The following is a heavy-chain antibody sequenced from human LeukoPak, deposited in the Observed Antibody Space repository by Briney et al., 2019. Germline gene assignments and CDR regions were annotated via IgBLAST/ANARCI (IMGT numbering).Heavy chain of an antibody. CDR3: AKGDPYYDILTGASIIDYYYGMDV. CDR1: GFTFDDYA. J-gene: IGHJ6*02. D-gene: IGHD3-9*01. Sequence: GGSLRLSCAASGFTFDDYAMHWVRQAPGKGLEWVSGISWNSGSIGYADSVKGRFTISRDNAKNSLYLQMNSLRAEDTALYYCAKGDPYYDILTGASIIDYYYGMDVWGQGTTVTVSS. CDR2: ISWNSGSI. V-gene: IGHV3-9*01.